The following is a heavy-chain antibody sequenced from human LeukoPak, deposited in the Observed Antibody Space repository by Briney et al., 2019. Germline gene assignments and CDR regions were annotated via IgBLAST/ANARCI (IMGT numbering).Heavy chain of an antibody. V-gene: IGHV3-9*01. Sequence: PGGSLRLSCAASGFTFDDYAMHWVRQAPGKGLEWVSGISWNSGSIGYADSVKGRFTISRDNAKNSLYLQMNSLRAEDTALYYCAKDGFDYGGYGVTWGQGTLVTVSS. D-gene: IGHD4-17*01. CDR3: AKDGFDYGGYGVT. CDR1: GFTFDDYA. J-gene: IGHJ5*02. CDR2: ISWNSGSI.